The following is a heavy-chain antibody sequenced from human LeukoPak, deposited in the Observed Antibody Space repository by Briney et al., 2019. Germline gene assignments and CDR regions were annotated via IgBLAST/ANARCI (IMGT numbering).Heavy chain of an antibody. CDR1: GFTFSSYS. D-gene: IGHD6-6*01. Sequence: AGGSLRVSCAAPGFTFSSYSMNWVRQAPGKGLEWVSYISSSSSTIYYADSVKGRFTLSRDNAKNSLYLQMNSLRAEDTAGYYCARGRWYSSSWGFDYWGQGTLVTVSS. J-gene: IGHJ4*02. CDR3: ARGRWYSSSWGFDY. V-gene: IGHV3-48*01. CDR2: ISSSSSTI.